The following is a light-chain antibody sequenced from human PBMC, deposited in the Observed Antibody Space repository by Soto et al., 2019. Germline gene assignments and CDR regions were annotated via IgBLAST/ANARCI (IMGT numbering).Light chain of an antibody. J-gene: IGKJ5*01. CDR3: QLYNNWSS. V-gene: IGKV3-15*01. CDR2: GAS. Sequence: ETVMTQSPGSLSVSPGERATLSCRASQSIGSNLAWYQHKPGQAPRLLISGASTRATGIPGRFSGSGCVTEFTLTISSLQSEDVAVYYCQLYNNWSSFGQGTRVEIK. CDR1: QSIGSN.